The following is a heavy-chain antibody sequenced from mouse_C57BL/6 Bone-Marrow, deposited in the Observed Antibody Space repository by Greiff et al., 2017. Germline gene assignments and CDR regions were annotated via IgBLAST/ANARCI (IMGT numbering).Heavy chain of an antibody. V-gene: IGHV5-9*01. CDR3: SRQVTTVLATKYFDV. J-gene: IGHJ1*03. CDR1: GFTFSSYT. CDR2: ISGGGGNT. Sequence: ESGGGLVKPGASLKLSCTASGFTFSSYTMSWVRQTPEQRLQWVAAISGGGGNTYYPDSVKGRFTISTDTDKNIRYLQMSSLRSEDTALYYCSRQVTTVLATKYFDVWGTGTTVTVSS. D-gene: IGHD1-1*01.